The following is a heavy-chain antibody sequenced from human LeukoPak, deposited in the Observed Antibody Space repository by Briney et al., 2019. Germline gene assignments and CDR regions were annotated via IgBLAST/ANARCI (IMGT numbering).Heavy chain of an antibody. V-gene: IGHV1-24*01. J-gene: IGHJ3*02. CDR3: ATDDDSSGFALYAFNI. CDR2: FDPEAGET. Sequence: ASVKVSCKVSGYTLTELSIHWVRQAPGKGLEWMGGFDPEAGETIYAQNFQGRVTMTEDTSTYTSYMELCSLRSEDTAVYYCATDDDSSGFALYAFNIWGQGTMVTVSS. CDR1: GYTLTELS. D-gene: IGHD3-22*01.